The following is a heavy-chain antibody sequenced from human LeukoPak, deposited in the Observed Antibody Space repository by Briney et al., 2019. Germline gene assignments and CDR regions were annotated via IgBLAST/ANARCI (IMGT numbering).Heavy chain of an antibody. J-gene: IGHJ4*02. CDR3: AKGGKVTGTTWSGKYYFDY. CDR1: GFTFSSYA. V-gene: IGHV3-23*01. CDR2: ISGTGGST. Sequence: GGSLRLSCAASGFTFSSYAITWVRQAPGKGLEWVSTISGTGGSTYYADSVKGRFTVSRDNSKNTLYLQMNSLRAEDTAVYYCAKGGKVTGTTWSGKYYFDYWGQGTLVTVSS. D-gene: IGHD1-1*01.